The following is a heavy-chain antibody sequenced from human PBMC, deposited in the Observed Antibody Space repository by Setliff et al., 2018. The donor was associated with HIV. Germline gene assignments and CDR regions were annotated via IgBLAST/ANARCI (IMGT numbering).Heavy chain of an antibody. CDR2: INSDGSST. D-gene: IGHD6-19*01. J-gene: IGHJ4*02. CDR3: AKTSGWTTIDY. Sequence: GGSLRLSCAASGFTFSSYWMHWVRQAPGKGLVWVSRINSDGSSTSYADSVKGRFTISRDNSNNKLYLQMNSLRVEDTAVYHCAKTSGWTTIDYWGQGTLVTVSS. V-gene: IGHV3-74*01. CDR1: GFTFSSYW.